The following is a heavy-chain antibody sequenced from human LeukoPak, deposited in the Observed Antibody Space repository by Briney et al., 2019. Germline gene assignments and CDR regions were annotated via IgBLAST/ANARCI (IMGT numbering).Heavy chain of an antibody. J-gene: IGHJ4*02. CDR1: GGSFSGYY. CDR3: ARGLTYYYDSSGYSHGDY. D-gene: IGHD3-22*01. V-gene: IGHV4-34*01. Sequence: SETLSLTCAVHGGSFSGYYWSWIRQPPGKGLEWIGEINHSGSTNYNPSLKSRVTISVDTSKNQFSLKLSSVTAADTAVYYCARGLTYYYDSSGYSHGDYWGQGTLVTVSS. CDR2: INHSGST.